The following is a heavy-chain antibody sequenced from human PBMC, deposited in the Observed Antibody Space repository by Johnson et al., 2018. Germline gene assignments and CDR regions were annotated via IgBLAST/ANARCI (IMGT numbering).Heavy chain of an antibody. CDR3: ARDYVDAKTYCGGDCSYSYAFDI. D-gene: IGHD2-21*02. CDR1: GLIFSTYG. V-gene: IGHV3-30*03. CDR2: ISYDGSTK. J-gene: IGHJ3*02. Sequence: QVQLVQSGGGVVQPGRSLRLSCVASGLIFSTYGMHWVRQAPGKGLEWVAVISYDGSTKYSADSVRGRFIISSEQAQNSLYLQMNSLRAEDTAVYYGARDYVDAKTYCGGDCSYSYAFDIWGQGTMVTVSS.